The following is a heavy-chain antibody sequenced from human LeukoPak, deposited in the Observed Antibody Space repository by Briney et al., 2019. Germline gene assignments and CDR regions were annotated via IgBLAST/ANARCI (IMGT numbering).Heavy chain of an antibody. CDR1: GYTFTGYY. D-gene: IGHD2-21*01. Sequence: ASVKVSCKASGYTFTGYYMHWVRQAPGQGLEWMGWISAYNGKTYYAQKFQGRVTVTTDTSTSTAYMELRSLRSDDTAVYYCASAPRGTIIPYELPAGPWGQGTLVTVSS. V-gene: IGHV1-18*04. CDR2: ISAYNGKT. J-gene: IGHJ5*02. CDR3: ASAPRGTIIPYELPAGP.